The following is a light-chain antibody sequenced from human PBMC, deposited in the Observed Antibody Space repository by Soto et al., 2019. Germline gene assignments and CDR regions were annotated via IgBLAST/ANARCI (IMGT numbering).Light chain of an antibody. CDR3: QQYGLSKS. CDR1: QSVPNNF. J-gene: IGKJ1*01. V-gene: IGKV3-20*01. CDR2: HAS. Sequence: EIVLTQSPGTLSLSPGERATLSCRASQSVPNNFLAWYQQKPGQAPRLLIYHASSRASGIPDRFSGSGSGTDFTLTISRLEPEDFGVYYCQQYGLSKSFGQGTKVEIK.